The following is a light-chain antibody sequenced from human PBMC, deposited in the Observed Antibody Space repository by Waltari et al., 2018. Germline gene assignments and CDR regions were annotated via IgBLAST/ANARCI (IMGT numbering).Light chain of an antibody. CDR3: QNGYDIPYS. Sequence: DIQMTQSPSSLSASVGDRVTITCRASENINNYLNWYQKKPGKAPNLLIYKASTLQSGVPSRFSGSGSGTDYTFTISSLQSEDVATYYCQNGYDIPYSFGQGTKVEV. J-gene: IGKJ2*03. CDR2: KAS. CDR1: ENINNY. V-gene: IGKV1-39*01.